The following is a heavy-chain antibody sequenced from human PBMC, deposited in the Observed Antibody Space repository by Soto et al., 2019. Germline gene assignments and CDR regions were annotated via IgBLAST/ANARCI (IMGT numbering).Heavy chain of an antibody. Sequence: EVQLVESGGGLVQFGGSLRLSCAASGFTFSNYWMHWVRQVPGKGLVWVSRIKGGETNTGYADSVKGRFTISRDNVKNIVDLQMNSLRAEDTGVYYCARGLSGDYGFDYWGQGTLVTLSS. J-gene: IGHJ4*02. CDR1: GFTFSNYW. CDR2: IKGGETNT. CDR3: ARGLSGDYGFDY. D-gene: IGHD3-10*01. V-gene: IGHV3-74*01.